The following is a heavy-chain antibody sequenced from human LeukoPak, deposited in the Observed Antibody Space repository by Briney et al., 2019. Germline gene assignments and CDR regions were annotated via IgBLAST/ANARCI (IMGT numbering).Heavy chain of an antibody. V-gene: IGHV3-7*03. J-gene: IGHJ3*01. D-gene: IGHD6-6*01. CDR2: INSDGSEG. CDR1: GFTFSGFW. Sequence: TGGSLRLSCAVSGFTFSGFWMSWSRQAPGKGLEWVASINSDGSEGYYADVVKGRFTISRDSAKNSLYLQINSLRAEDTAVYYCARSSYSSSSSVWGQGTMVTVSS. CDR3: ARSSYSSSSSV.